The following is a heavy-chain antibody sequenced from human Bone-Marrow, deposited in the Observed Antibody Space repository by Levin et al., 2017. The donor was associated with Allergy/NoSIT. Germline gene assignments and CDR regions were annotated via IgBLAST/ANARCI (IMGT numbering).Heavy chain of an antibody. V-gene: IGHV4-39*01. CDR3: ARHLPAITMIVVVITTLFDY. CDR1: GGSISSSSYY. J-gene: IGHJ4*02. CDR2: IYYSGST. D-gene: IGHD3-22*01. Sequence: SETLSLTCTVSGGSISSSSYYWGWIRQPPGKGLEWIGSIYYSGSTYYNPSLKSRVTISVDTSKNQFSLKLSSVTAADTAVYYCARHLPAITMIVVVITTLFDYWGQGTLVTVSS.